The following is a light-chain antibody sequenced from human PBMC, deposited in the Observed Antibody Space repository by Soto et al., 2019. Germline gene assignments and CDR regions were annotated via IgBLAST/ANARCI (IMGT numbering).Light chain of an antibody. V-gene: IGKV3-11*01. J-gene: IGKJ5*01. CDR1: QSVARF. Sequence: EIVLTQSPATLSLSPGERATLSCRASQSVARFLAWYQHKPGQAPRLLIYDASVRATGIPARFSGSGSGIDFTLTISSLEPEDFAVYYCEQRSDWPGITFGQGTRLEIK. CDR3: EQRSDWPGIT. CDR2: DAS.